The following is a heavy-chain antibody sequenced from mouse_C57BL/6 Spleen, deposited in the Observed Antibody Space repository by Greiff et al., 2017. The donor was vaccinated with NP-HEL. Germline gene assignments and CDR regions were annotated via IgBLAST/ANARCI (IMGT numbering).Heavy chain of an antibody. D-gene: IGHD2-1*01. Sequence: EVQLVESGGGLVKPGGSLKLSCAASGFTFSSYAMSWVRQTPEKRLEWVATISDGGSYTYYPDNVKGRFTISRDNAKNNLYLQMSHLKSEDTAMYYCARGEVRMDYWGQGTSVTVSS. CDR2: ISDGGSYT. V-gene: IGHV5-4*01. CDR1: GFTFSSYA. J-gene: IGHJ4*01. CDR3: ARGEVRMDY.